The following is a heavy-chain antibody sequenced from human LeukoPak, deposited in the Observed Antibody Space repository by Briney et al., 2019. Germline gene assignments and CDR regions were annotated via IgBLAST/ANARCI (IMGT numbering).Heavy chain of an antibody. D-gene: IGHD3-3*01. CDR3: AKGRFGMGDP. Sequence: PGGSLRLSCELFGLTFSNYAMSWVRQAPGKGLDWVSTITTSGSTYYAESVKGRFTISGDNSKNTVYLQMTSLRVEDTAIYYCAKGRFGMGDPWGQGTLVTVSS. CDR2: ITTSGST. V-gene: IGHV3-23*01. J-gene: IGHJ5*02. CDR1: GLTFSNYA.